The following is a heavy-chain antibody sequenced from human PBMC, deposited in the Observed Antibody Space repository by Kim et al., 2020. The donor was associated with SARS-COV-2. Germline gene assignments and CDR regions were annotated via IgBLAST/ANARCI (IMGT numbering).Heavy chain of an antibody. CDR3: ATVREATIMVPLPAPVPYFDY. CDR2: IWYDGSNK. D-gene: IGHD5-12*01. J-gene: IGHJ4*02. CDR1: GFTFSSYG. Sequence: GGSLRLSCAASGFTFSSYGMHWVRQAPGKGLEWVAVIWYDGSNKYYADSVKGRFTISRDNSKNTLYLQMNSLRAEDTAVYYCATVREATIMVPLPAPVPYFDYWGQGTLVTVSS. V-gene: IGHV3-33*01.